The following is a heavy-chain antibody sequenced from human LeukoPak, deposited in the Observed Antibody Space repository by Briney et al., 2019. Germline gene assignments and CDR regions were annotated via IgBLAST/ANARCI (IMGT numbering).Heavy chain of an antibody. Sequence: ETLSLTCAVSGGSISSSRCYWGWVRQAPGKGLEWVSAISGSGGSTYYADSVKGRFTISRDNSKNTLYLQMNSLRAEDTAVYYCATSPKRGVTGTTGKRDDAFDIWGQGTMVTVSS. CDR2: ISGSGGST. CDR3: ATSPKRGVTGTTGKRDDAFDI. J-gene: IGHJ3*02. CDR1: GGSISSSRCY. V-gene: IGHV3-23*01. D-gene: IGHD1-7*01.